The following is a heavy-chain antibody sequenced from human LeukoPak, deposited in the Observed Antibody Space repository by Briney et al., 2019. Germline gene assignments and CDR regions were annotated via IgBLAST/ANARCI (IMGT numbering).Heavy chain of an antibody. CDR1: GFTFSSYG. V-gene: IGHV3-30*03. J-gene: IGHJ4*02. Sequence: GGSLRLSCVASGFTFSSYGMHWVRQAPGKGLEWVAVISYDGSNKYYADSVKGRFTISRDNSKNTLYLQMNSLRAEDTAVYYCAVGVNFDYWGQGTLVTVSS. CDR3: AVGVNFDY. CDR2: ISYDGSNK. D-gene: IGHD2-2*01.